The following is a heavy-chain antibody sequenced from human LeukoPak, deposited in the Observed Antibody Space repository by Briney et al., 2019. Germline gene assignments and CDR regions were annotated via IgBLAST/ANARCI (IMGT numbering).Heavy chain of an antibody. CDR1: GGSFSGYY. D-gene: IGHD2/OR15-2a*01. CDR3: ARGLRGIHAYYYYYGMDV. V-gene: IGHV4-34*01. Sequence: SETLSLTCAVSGGSFSGYYWTWIRQPPGKGLEWIGEINHSGSANYNPSLKSRVTISLDTFKNQFSLKLSSVTAADTAVYYCARGLRGIHAYYYYYGMDVWGQGTTVTVSS. J-gene: IGHJ6*02. CDR2: INHSGSA.